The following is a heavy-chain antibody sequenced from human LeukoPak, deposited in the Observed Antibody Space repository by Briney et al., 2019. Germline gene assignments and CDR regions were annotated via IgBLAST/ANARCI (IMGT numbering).Heavy chain of an antibody. D-gene: IGHD6-13*01. V-gene: IGHV3-23*01. CDR2: FSATDGSA. CDR3: ARAKIAAAGTGAFDV. Sequence: GGCLRLSCAASGFTFSSYAMSWVRQARGKGLEWVSAFSATDGSAQYAESVEGRFTISRDNSKNTLFLQMNSLGAEDTAVYYCARAKIAAAGTGAFDVWGQGTLPTVSS. J-gene: IGHJ3*01. CDR1: GFTFSSYA.